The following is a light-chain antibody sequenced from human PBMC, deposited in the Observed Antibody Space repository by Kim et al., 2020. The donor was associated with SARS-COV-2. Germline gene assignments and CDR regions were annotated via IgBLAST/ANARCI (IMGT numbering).Light chain of an antibody. CDR2: WAS. J-gene: IGKJ2*01. CDR3: HQYYSTPYT. CDR1: QSVFYNSYNRNY. V-gene: IGKV4-1*01. Sequence: RATINCKSRQSVFYNSYNRNYLAWYQQKPGQPPKLLIYWASTRESGVPDRFSGSGSGTDFTLTISSPQAEDVAVYYCHQYYSTPYTFGQGTKLEI.